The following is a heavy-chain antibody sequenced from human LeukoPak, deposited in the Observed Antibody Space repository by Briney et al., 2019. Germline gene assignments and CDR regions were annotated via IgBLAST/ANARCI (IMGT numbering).Heavy chain of an antibody. V-gene: IGHV3-74*01. D-gene: IGHD3/OR15-3a*01. Sequence: RAGGSLRLSCAASGFTFSSYYWMHWVSQAPGKGLVWVSRIKSDEITTNYADSVKGRFTISRDNAKNTLYPQMNSLRAEDTAVYYCARGAWTAYYFDYWGQGTLVTVSS. CDR3: ARGAWTAYYFDY. J-gene: IGHJ4*02. CDR1: GFTFSSYYW. CDR2: IKSDEITT.